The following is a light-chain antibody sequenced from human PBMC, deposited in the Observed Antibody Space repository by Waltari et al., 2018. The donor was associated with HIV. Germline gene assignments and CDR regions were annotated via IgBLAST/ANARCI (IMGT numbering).Light chain of an antibody. CDR2: SNN. CDR1: SSNIGRNT. Sequence: QSELSQPPSASGTPGQRVAISCSGSSSNIGRNTVNWYQQLPGTAPKLLIYSNNQRPTGVPDRFSGSKSGTSASLAMTGLQSEDEADYYCALWDDSLNGVLFGGGTKLTGL. V-gene: IGLV1-44*01. J-gene: IGLJ2*01. CDR3: ALWDDSLNGVL.